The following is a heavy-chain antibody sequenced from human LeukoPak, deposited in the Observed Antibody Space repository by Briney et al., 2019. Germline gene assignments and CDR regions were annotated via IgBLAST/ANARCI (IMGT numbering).Heavy chain of an antibody. D-gene: IGHD5-24*01. CDR1: GFTFNNYG. CDR3: AKSLGGYNTGDYYYYGMDV. J-gene: IGHJ6*02. V-gene: IGHV3-30*18. CDR2: ISFDGTQK. Sequence: PGGSLRLSCAASGFTFNNYGMHWVRQAPGKGLEWVAVISFDGTQKYYADSVKGRVTISRDDFKKTVYLQMNGLRGEDTAVYYCAKSLGGYNTGDYYYYGMDVWGQGTTVSVSS.